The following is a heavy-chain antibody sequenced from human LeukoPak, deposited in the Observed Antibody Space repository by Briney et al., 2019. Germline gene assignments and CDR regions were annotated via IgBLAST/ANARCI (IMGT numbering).Heavy chain of an antibody. V-gene: IGHV3-74*01. CDR1: GFTFSTYW. CDR2: ISTDGSVT. J-gene: IGHJ4*02. D-gene: IGHD3-10*01. Sequence: PGGSVTLSCAASGFTFSTYWMHWVRRAPGEGVVWVSRISTDGSVTSYGDSVKGRSTISRDNDKITMYLQIHSVRPEDTAVYYCARLGGSGSYSGNYFDHWGQGTLGTVS. CDR3: ARLGGSGSYSGNYFDH.